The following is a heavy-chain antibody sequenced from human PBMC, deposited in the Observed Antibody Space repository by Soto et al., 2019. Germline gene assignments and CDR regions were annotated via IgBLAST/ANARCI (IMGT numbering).Heavy chain of an antibody. CDR2: IKTKSDGETT. CDR3: TTGIKVT. Sequence: QLVESGGGLVQPGGSLRLSCAASGFTFSKAWMSWVRQAPGKGLEWIGRIKTKSDGETTDYITPVKGRFTISRDDSKITVYLQMNSLKTEDTAVYYCTTGIKVTWGQGTLVTVSS. V-gene: IGHV3-15*01. J-gene: IGHJ5*02. D-gene: IGHD2-15*01. CDR1: GFTFSKAW.